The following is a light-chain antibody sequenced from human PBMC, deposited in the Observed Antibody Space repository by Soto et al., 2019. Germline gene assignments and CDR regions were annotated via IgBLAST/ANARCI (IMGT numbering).Light chain of an antibody. CDR2: DAS. V-gene: IGKV3-11*01. Sequence: EIVLTESPSTLSLSTGERARLSCRASQTVSNYLLWYQQKPGQAPRLLIYDASNRATGIPARFSGSGSETDFTLTISSLEPEDVAVYYCQQRMNGPLTFGQGTDWRL. CDR1: QTVSNY. J-gene: IGKJ5*01. CDR3: QQRMNGPLT.